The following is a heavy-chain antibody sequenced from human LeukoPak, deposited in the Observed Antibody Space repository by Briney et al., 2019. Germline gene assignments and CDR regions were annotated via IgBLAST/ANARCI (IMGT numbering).Heavy chain of an antibody. D-gene: IGHD3-22*01. CDR3: ARGQGATMIVVVIGRRGAFDI. CDR1: GGSISSYY. CDR2: INHSGST. Sequence: SETLSLTCTFSGGSISSYYWSWIRQPPGKGLEWIGEINHSGSTNYNPSLKSRVTISVDTSKNQFSLKLSSVTAADTAVYYCARGQGATMIVVVIGRRGAFDIWGQGTMVTVSS. V-gene: IGHV4-34*01. J-gene: IGHJ3*02.